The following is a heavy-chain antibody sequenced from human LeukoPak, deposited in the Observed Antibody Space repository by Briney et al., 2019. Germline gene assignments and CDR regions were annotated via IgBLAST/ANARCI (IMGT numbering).Heavy chain of an antibody. CDR1: GYTFTSYG. Sequence: ASVKVSCKASGYTFTSYGISWVRQAPGQGLEWMGWISGYNGNTNYAQKFQGRVTMTTDTSTSTAYMELRSLRSDDTAVYYCARFRTYGDYMRDAFDIWGQGTMVTVSS. D-gene: IGHD4-17*01. CDR2: ISGYNGNT. CDR3: ARFRTYGDYMRDAFDI. V-gene: IGHV1-18*01. J-gene: IGHJ3*02.